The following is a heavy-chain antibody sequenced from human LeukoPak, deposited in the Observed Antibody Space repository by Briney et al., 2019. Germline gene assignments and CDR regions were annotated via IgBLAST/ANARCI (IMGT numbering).Heavy chain of an antibody. CDR3: ASSGYSSSPFDY. CDR1: GFTVSSNY. CDR2: IYSGGST. V-gene: IGHV3-53*01. D-gene: IGHD6-13*01. J-gene: IGHJ4*02. Sequence: GGSLRLSCAASGFTVSSNYMSWVRQAPGKGLEWVSVIYSGGSTYYADSVKGRFTIPRDNSKNTLYLQMNSLRAEDTAVYYCASSGYSSSPFDYWGQGTLVTVSS.